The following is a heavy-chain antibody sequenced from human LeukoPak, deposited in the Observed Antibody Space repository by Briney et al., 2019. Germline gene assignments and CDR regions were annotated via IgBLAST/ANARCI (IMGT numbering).Heavy chain of an antibody. Sequence: SETLSLTCTVSGGSISSYYWSWIRQPPGKGLEWIGYIYYSGSTNYNPSLKSRVTISVDTSKNQFSLKLSSVTAANTAVYYCARAHIEWELPSNWFDPWGQGTLVTVSS. V-gene: IGHV4-59*08. CDR2: IYYSGST. CDR1: GGSISSYY. D-gene: IGHD1-26*01. CDR3: ARAHIEWELPSNWFDP. J-gene: IGHJ5*02.